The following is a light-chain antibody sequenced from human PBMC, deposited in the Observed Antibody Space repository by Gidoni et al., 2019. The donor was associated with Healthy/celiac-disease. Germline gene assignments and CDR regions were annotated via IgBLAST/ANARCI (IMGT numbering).Light chain of an antibody. V-gene: IGLV3-1*01. CDR2: QDS. CDR1: KLGDTY. CDR3: QAWDSSVV. J-gene: IGLJ2*01. Sequence: SYELTQPPSVSVSPGQTASITCSGDKLGDTYACWYQQKPGQPPVLVIYQDSKRPSGIPERFSGSNSGNTATLTISGTQAMDEADYYCQAWDSSVVFGGGTKLTVL.